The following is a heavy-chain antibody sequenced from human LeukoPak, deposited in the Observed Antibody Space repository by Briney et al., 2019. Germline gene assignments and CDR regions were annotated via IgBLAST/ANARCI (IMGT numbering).Heavy chain of an antibody. CDR2: IYYSGST. D-gene: IGHD6-13*01. CDR1: GGSFSGYY. J-gene: IGHJ6*02. Sequence: SETLSLTCAVYGGSFSGYYWSWIRQPPGKGLEWIGYIYYSGSTNYNPSLKSRVTISVDTSKNQFSLKLSSVTAADTAVYYCARDSGSSWRKSPYYYYYGMDVWGQGTTVTVSS. V-gene: IGHV4-59*01. CDR3: ARDSGSSWRKSPYYYYYGMDV.